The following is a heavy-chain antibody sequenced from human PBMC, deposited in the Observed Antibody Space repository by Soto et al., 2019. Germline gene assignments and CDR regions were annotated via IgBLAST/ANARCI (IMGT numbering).Heavy chain of an antibody. V-gene: IGHV4-34*01. D-gene: IGHD4-17*01. Sequence: PSETLSLTCAVYGGSFSGSYWSWIRQPPGKGLDWIGEINHSGSTNYNPSLKSRVTMSVDTSKNQFSLRLSSVTAADTAVYYCARGQRIQTVTTFGSFDYWGQGTLVTVSS. J-gene: IGHJ4*02. CDR3: ARGQRIQTVTTFGSFDY. CDR2: INHSGST. CDR1: GGSFSGSY.